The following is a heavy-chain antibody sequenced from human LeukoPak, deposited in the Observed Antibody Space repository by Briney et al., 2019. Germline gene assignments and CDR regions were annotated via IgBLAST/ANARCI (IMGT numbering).Heavy chain of an antibody. D-gene: IGHD3-10*01. J-gene: IGHJ4*02. Sequence: PSETLSLTCAVSGDSISNSVWWTWVRQPPGKGLEWIGHIYHRGGTNYNPSLKSRVTISVDTSKNQFSLKLNSVTAADTAVYYCARVKFGEGHFDYWGQGTLVTVSS. CDR3: ARVKFGEGHFDY. CDR1: GDSISNSVW. V-gene: IGHV4-4*02. CDR2: IYHRGGT.